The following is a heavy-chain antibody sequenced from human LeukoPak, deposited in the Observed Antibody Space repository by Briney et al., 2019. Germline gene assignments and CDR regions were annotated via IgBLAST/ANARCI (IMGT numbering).Heavy chain of an antibody. CDR1: GFKLIGYS. J-gene: IGHJ4*02. Sequence: PGGSLRLSCAASGFKLIGYSMNWVRQAPGKGLEWVSYINSSSGTIIYADSVKGRFTISRDNAKNSLYLQMNSLRAEDTAVYYCAKEGVNTGYRYFDDWGQGTLVTVSS. D-gene: IGHD3-9*01. CDR2: INSSSGTI. V-gene: IGHV3-48*04. CDR3: AKEGVNTGYRYFDD.